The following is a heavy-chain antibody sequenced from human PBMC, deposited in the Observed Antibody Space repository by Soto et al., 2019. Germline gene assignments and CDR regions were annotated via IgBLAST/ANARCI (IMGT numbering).Heavy chain of an antibody. D-gene: IGHD1-26*01. CDR2: IKQDGSEK. J-gene: IGHJ5*02. V-gene: IGHV3-7*05. Sequence: EVQLVESGGGLVQPGGSLRLSCAASGFTFSSYWMSWVRQAPGKGLEWVANIKQDGSEKYYVDSVKGRFTISRDNAKNPLDLEMNRLRAEDPAVYYCARDRKARFDPWGQGTLVTVSS. CDR3: ARDRKARFDP. CDR1: GFTFSSYW.